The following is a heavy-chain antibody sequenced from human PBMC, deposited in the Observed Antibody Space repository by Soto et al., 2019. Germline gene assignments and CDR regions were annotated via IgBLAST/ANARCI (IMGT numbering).Heavy chain of an antibody. Sequence: ASVKLSCKVSGYTLTELSMHWVRQAPGKGLEWMGGFDPEDGETIYAQKFQGRVTMTEDTSTDTAYMELSSLRSEDTAVYYCANLWFGELSSLNWCEPWGKETLVSVSS. D-gene: IGHD3-10*01. V-gene: IGHV1-24*01. CDR2: FDPEDGET. CDR1: GYTLTELS. J-gene: IGHJ5*02. CDR3: ANLWFGELSSLNWCEP.